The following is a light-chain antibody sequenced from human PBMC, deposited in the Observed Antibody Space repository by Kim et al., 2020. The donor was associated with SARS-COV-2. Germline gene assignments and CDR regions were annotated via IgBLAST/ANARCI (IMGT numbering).Light chain of an antibody. CDR1: LDIRNY. Sequence: STSVGDRFTITCQASLDIRNYLNWYQQKPGKAPKLLIYDASNLEAGVPSRFSGSGAGSHFTFTISSLQPEDIATYYCQQYDNPPFTFGQGTRLEI. J-gene: IGKJ2*01. CDR2: DAS. CDR3: QQYDNPPFT. V-gene: IGKV1-33*01.